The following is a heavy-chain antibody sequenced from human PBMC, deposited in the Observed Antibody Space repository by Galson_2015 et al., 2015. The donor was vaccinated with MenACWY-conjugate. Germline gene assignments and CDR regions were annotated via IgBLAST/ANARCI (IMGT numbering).Heavy chain of an antibody. CDR1: GFTVSSNC. J-gene: IGHJ3*02. V-gene: IGHV3-53*01. D-gene: IGHD1-1*01. CDR3: AKLFESGGYPDAFDI. Sequence: SLRLSCAASGFTVSSNCMSWVRQAPGKGLEWVSVIYSGGSTYYADSVKGRFTISRDNSKNTLYLQMNSLRAEDTAVYYCAKLFESGGYPDAFDIWGQGTMVTVSS. CDR2: IYSGGST.